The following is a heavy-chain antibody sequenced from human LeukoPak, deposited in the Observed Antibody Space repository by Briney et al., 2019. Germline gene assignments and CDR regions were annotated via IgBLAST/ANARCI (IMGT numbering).Heavy chain of an antibody. CDR3: ARDKGATIPFDY. CDR1: GFTFSSYE. Sequence: GGSLRLSCAASGFTFSSYEMNWVRQAPGKGLEWVSYISSSGGTIYYADSVKGRFTISRDNSKNTLYLQMNSLRAEDTAVYYCARDKGATIPFDYWGQGTLVTVSS. D-gene: IGHD5-12*01. V-gene: IGHV3-48*03. J-gene: IGHJ4*02. CDR2: ISSSGGTI.